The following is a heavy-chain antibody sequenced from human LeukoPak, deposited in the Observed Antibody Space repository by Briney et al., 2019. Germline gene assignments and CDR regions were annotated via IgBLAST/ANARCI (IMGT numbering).Heavy chain of an antibody. CDR2: ISSTGSST. D-gene: IGHD3-22*01. V-gene: IGHV3-11*01. Sequence: GGSLRLSCAASGFTFSNYYMSWIRQAPGKGLEWVSYISSTGSSTYYVDSVKGRSTISRDNAKNSLYLQMNSLRAEDTAVYYCARKTSSGPFDSWGQGTLVTVSS. J-gene: IGHJ5*01. CDR1: GFTFSNYY. CDR3: ARKTSSGPFDS.